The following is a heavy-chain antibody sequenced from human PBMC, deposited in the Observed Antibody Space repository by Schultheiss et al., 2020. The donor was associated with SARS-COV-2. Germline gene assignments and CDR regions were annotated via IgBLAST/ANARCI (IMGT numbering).Heavy chain of an antibody. J-gene: IGHJ4*02. CDR1: GYIFTYHY. D-gene: IGHD1-26*01. CDR2: ISAYNGNT. CDR3: ATWEERSGSYLGQSEGDY. Sequence: GESLKISCKTSGYIFTYHYIHWVRQAPGQGLEWMGRISAYNGNTNYAQKLQGRVTMTEDTSTDIAYMEVSSLRSEDTAVYYCATWEERSGSYLGQSEGDYWGQGTLVTVSS. V-gene: IGHV1-18*04.